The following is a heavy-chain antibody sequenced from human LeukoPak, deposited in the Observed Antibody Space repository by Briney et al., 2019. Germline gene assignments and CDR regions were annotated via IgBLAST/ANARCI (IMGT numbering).Heavy chain of an antibody. V-gene: IGHV3-23*01. Sequence: EGSLRLSCAASGFTFSSYAMSWVRQAPGKGLEWVSAISGSGGSTYYADSVKGRFTISRDNSKNTLYLQMNSLRAEDTAVYYCARPLYDILTGYYSGDYWGQGTLVTVSS. CDR1: GFTFSSYA. D-gene: IGHD3-9*01. J-gene: IGHJ4*02. CDR2: ISGSGGST. CDR3: ARPLYDILTGYYSGDY.